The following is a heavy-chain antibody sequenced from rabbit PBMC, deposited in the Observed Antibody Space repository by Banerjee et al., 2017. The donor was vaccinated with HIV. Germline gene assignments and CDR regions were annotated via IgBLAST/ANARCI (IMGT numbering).Heavy chain of an antibody. CDR2: IKTGDGTT. CDR3: ARTGSGYYFPVYFNL. J-gene: IGHJ4*01. V-gene: IGHV1S45*01. Sequence: QEQLVESGGGLVQPEGSLTLTCKASGFTLSSSDYMCWVRQAPGKGPEWIACIKTGDGTTYYASWAKGRFTISKTSSTTVTLQMTSLTAADTATYFCARTGSGYYFPVYFNLWGPGTLVTVS. CDR1: GFTLSSSDY. D-gene: IGHD1-1*01.